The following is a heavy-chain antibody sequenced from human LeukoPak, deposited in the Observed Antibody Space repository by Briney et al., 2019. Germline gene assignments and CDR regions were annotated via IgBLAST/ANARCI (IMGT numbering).Heavy chain of an antibody. V-gene: IGHV3-30*03. CDR3: AASTTYYYDSSGYYYVVGVAVYFDY. CDR2: ISYDGSNK. J-gene: IGHJ4*02. D-gene: IGHD3-22*01. Sequence: GGSLRLSCAASGSTFSSYGMHWVRQAPGKGLEWVAVISYDGSNKYYADSVKGRFTISRDNAKNSLYLQMNSLRAEDTAVYYCAASTTYYYDSSGYYYVVGVAVYFDYWGQGTLVTVSS. CDR1: GSTFSSYG.